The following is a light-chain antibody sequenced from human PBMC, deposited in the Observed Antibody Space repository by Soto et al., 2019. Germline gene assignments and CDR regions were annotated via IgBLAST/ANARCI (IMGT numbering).Light chain of an antibody. CDR1: QSVSSY. Sequence: EIVLTQSPATLSLYHGERATLSCRASQSVSSYLAWYQQKPGQAPRLLIYGASTRATGIPARFSGSGSGTEFTLTISSLQSEDFGVYYCQQYNNWWTFGQGTKVDIK. CDR3: QQYNNWWT. CDR2: GAS. J-gene: IGKJ1*01. V-gene: IGKV3-15*01.